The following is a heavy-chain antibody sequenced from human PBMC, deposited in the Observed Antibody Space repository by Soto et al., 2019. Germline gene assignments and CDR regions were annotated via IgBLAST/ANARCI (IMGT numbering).Heavy chain of an antibody. D-gene: IGHD1-1*01. Sequence: NPSETLSLTCAVSGYSISSGYYWGWIRQPPGKGLEWIGSIYHSGSTYYNPSLKSRVTISVDTSKNQLSLKLSSVTAADTAVYYCARDPSWNDAFDYYYGMDVWGQGTTVTVSS. CDR2: IYHSGST. CDR3: ARDPSWNDAFDYYYGMDV. CDR1: GYSISSGYY. J-gene: IGHJ6*02. V-gene: IGHV4-38-2*02.